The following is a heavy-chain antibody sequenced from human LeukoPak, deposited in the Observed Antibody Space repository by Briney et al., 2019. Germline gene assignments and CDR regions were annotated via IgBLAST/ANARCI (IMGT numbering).Heavy chain of an antibody. CDR1: GGSISSHY. CDR3: ARDAAAGTFHFDY. D-gene: IGHD6-13*01. J-gene: IGHJ4*02. V-gene: IGHV4-59*11. CDR2: IYYSGST. Sequence: PSETLSLTCTVSGGSISSHYWSWIRQPPGKGLGLIGYIYYSGSTNYNPSLKSRVTISVDTSKNQFSLKLSSVTAADTAVYYCARDAAAGTFHFDYWGQGTLVTVSS.